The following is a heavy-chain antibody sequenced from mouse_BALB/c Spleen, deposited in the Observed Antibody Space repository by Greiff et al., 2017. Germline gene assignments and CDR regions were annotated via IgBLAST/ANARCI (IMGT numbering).Heavy chain of an antibody. CDR1: GFNIKDTY. CDR2: IDPANGNT. CDR3: ARAIYYYGNWYFDV. V-gene: IGHV14-3*02. Sequence: VQLQQSGAELVKPGASVKLSCTASGFNIKDTYMHWVKQRPEQGLEWIGRIDPANGNTKYDPKFQGKATITADTSSNTAYLQLSSLTSEDTAVYYCARAIYYYGNWYFDVWGAGTTVTVSS. D-gene: IGHD1-1*01. J-gene: IGHJ1*01.